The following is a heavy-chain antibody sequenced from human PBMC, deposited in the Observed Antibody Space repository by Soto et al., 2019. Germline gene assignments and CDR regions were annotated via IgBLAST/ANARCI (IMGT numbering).Heavy chain of an antibody. J-gene: IGHJ4*02. V-gene: IGHV1-69*01. D-gene: IGHD3-22*01. Sequence: QVQLVQSGAEVRKPGSSVKVSCKASGGTFSRHAISWVRQAPGQGLEWMGGIIPIFGTAKHAQKFQGRVTIIADESTSTVYMELSSLRSEDTDMYYCARGWGYDSNDYYYAYWGQGTLVIVSS. CDR3: ARGWGYDSNDYYYAY. CDR2: IIPIFGTA. CDR1: GGTFSRHA.